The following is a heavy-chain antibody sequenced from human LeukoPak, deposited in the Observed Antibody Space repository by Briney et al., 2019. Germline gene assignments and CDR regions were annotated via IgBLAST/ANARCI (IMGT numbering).Heavy chain of an antibody. CDR3: ARDRYSSGWYKD. V-gene: IGHV3-7*01. CDR1: GFTFSHYW. Sequence: TGRSLRLSCAGSGFTFSHYWMSWVRQAPGKGLEWVANIKEDGSDKYYVESVKGRFTISRDNAKNSLYLQMNSLRAEDTALYYCARDRYSSGWYKDWGQGTLVTVSS. D-gene: IGHD6-19*01. CDR2: IKEDGSDK. J-gene: IGHJ4*02.